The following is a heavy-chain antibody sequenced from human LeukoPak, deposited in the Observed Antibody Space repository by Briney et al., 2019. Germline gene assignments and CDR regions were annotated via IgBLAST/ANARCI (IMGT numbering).Heavy chain of an antibody. Sequence: GRSLRLSCAASGFTFDDYAMHWVRQAPGKGLEWVSGISWNSGSIGYADSVKGRFTISRDNAKNSLHLQMNSLRAEDMALYYCAKGMTTVTTHWFDPWGQGTLVTVSS. V-gene: IGHV3-9*03. J-gene: IGHJ5*02. CDR2: ISWNSGSI. CDR3: AKGMTTVTTHWFDP. D-gene: IGHD4-11*01. CDR1: GFTFDDYA.